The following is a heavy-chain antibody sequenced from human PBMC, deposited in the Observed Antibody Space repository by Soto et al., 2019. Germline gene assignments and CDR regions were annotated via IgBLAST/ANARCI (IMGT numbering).Heavy chain of an antibody. Sequence: EAQLAESGGGSVQPGGSLRLSCAASGFTSTDFWIHWVRQVPGKGLVWVARIDLDGSGTSYADFVKGRFTISRDNAKNTVHLQMSSLSVEDTALYYCTTAFEYWGQGAPVTVSP. CDR2: IDLDGSGT. J-gene: IGHJ4*02. CDR1: GFTSTDFW. V-gene: IGHV3-74*01. CDR3: TTAFEY.